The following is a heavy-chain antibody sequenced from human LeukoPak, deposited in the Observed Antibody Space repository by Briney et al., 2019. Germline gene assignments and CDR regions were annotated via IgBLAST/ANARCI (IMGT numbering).Heavy chain of an antibody. CDR3: ARDYRGWLQRRAFDY. V-gene: IGHV1-2*02. D-gene: IGHD5-24*01. J-gene: IGHJ4*02. CDR2: INPNSGGT. CDR1: GYTFTGYY. Sequence: ASVTVSCKASGYTFTGYYMHWVRQAPGQGLEWMGWINPNSGGTNYAQKFQGRVTMTRDTSISTAYMELSRLRSDDTAVYYCARDYRGWLQRRAFDYWGQGTLVTVSS.